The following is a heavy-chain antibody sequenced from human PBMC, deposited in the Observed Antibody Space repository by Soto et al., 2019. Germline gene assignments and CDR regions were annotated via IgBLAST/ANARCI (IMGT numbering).Heavy chain of an antibody. CDR2: ISGSGGST. V-gene: IGHV3-23*01. CDR1: GFTFSSYA. J-gene: IGHJ4*02. Sequence: GGSLRLSCAASGFTFSSYAMSWVRQAPGKGLEWVSAISGSGGSTYYADSVKGRFTISGANSKNTLYLQMNSLRAEDTAVYYCAKITTVTMNRLYYFDYWGQGTLVTVSS. D-gene: IGHD4-17*01. CDR3: AKITTVTMNRLYYFDY.